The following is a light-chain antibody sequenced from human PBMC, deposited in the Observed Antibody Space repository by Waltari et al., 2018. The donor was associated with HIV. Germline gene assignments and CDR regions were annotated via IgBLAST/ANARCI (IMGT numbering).Light chain of an antibody. CDR2: GAS. CDR1: QSLSSTY. CDR3: QHYDTSSYT. J-gene: IGKJ2*01. V-gene: IGKV3-20*01. Sequence: EVVLTQSPDTLSLSPGEKGTLSCTASQSLSSTYLAWYQQKPGQAPRLIIYGASNRASGVPDRFSGSGSRTYFTLTISRLEPEDFAVYYCQHYDTSSYTFGQGT.